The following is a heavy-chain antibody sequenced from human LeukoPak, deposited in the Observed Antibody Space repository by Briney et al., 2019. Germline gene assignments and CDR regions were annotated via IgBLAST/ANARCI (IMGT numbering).Heavy chain of an antibody. J-gene: IGHJ6*02. CDR2: ISSKGYGGTT. CDR1: GFTFGDYA. Sequence: PGGSLRLSCTASGFTFGDYAMSWVRQAPGKGLEWVGFISSKGYGGTTEYAASVKGRFTISRDDSKSIAYLQMNSLKTEDTAVYYCTRDLLVVVPAATYYYYYGMDVWGQGTTVTVSS. D-gene: IGHD2-2*01. CDR3: TRDLLVVVPAATYYYYYGMDV. V-gene: IGHV3-49*04.